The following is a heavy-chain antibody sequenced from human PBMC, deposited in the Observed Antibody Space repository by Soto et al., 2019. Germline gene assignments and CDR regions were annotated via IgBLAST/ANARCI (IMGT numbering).Heavy chain of an antibody. Sequence: XGSLRLSWVASGIAFWSSSLSWVRQAPGEGLEWVSTITYTGGDAKYADSVRGRFTISRDNSKKTLYLQMSSLRADDSAVYFCARGSKDSYPGSRIFDVWGRGTLVTVSS. CDR3: ARGSKDSYPGSRIFDV. V-gene: IGHV3-23*01. CDR2: ITYTGGDA. CDR1: GIAFWSSS. D-gene: IGHD3-10*01. J-gene: IGHJ4*02.